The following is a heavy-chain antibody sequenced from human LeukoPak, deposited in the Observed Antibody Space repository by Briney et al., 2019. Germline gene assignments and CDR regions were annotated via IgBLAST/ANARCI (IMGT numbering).Heavy chain of an antibody. J-gene: IGHJ6*02. CDR1: GFIFSSYA. CDR2: ISGSGGTT. D-gene: IGHD5-12*01. CDR3: AKDRGYDYSYGMDV. V-gene: IGHV3-23*01. Sequence: GGSLRLSCAASGFIFSSYAMSWVRQAPGKGLEWVSGISGSGGTTFYADSVRGRFTISRDSSRNTLYLQLNSLRAEDTAVYYCAKDRGYDYSYGMDVWGQGTTVTVSS.